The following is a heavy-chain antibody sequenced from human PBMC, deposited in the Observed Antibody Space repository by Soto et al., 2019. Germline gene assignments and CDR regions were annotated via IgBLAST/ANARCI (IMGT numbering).Heavy chain of an antibody. D-gene: IGHD3-10*01. V-gene: IGHV4-31*03. CDR1: GGSISSGGYY. Sequence: QVQLQESGPGLVKPSQTLSLTCTVSGGSISSGGYYWSWIRQHPGKGLEWIGYIYYSGSTYYNPSLKSRVTISVDTSKNQCSLKLGSVTAADTAVYYCAASSGGAVRNGMDVWGQGTTVTVSS. J-gene: IGHJ6*02. CDR3: AASSGGAVRNGMDV. CDR2: IYYSGST.